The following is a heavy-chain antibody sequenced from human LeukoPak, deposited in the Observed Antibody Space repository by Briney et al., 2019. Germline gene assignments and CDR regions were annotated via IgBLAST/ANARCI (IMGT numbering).Heavy chain of an antibody. D-gene: IGHD4-17*01. Sequence: GGSLRLSCAASGFTFSNYVMHWVRQAPGKGLEWVAVISYDGSNKYYADSVKGRFTISRDNSKNTLYLQMSSLKGEDTAVYYCARDGPAVTFFGYFEYWGQGTLVTVSS. J-gene: IGHJ4*02. V-gene: IGHV3-30*03. CDR1: GFTFSNYV. CDR3: ARDGPAVTFFGYFEY. CDR2: ISYDGSNK.